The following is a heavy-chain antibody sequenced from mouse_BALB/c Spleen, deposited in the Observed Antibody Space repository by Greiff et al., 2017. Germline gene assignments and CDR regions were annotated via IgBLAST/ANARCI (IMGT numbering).Heavy chain of an antibody. CDR2: IWTGGGT. D-gene: IGHD1-1*01. J-gene: IGHJ4*01. CDR3: VRDRPLGVVGAMDY. V-gene: IGHV2-9-2*01. Sequence: QVQLKESGPGLVAPSQSLSITCTVSGFSLTSYDISWIRQPPGKGLEWLGVIWTGGGTNYNSAFMSRLSISKDNSKSQVFLKMNSLQTDDTAIYYCVRDRPLGVVGAMDYWGQGTSVTVSS. CDR1: GFSLTSYD.